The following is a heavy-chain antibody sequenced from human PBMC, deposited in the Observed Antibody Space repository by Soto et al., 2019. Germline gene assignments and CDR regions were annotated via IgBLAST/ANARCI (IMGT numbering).Heavy chain of an antibody. D-gene: IGHD3-10*01. CDR1: GYTFTSYG. J-gene: IGHJ6*02. CDR2: ISAYNGNT. V-gene: IGHV1-18*04. Sequence: QVQLVQSGAEVKKPGASVKVSCKASGYTFTSYGISWVRQAPGQGLEWMGWISAYNGNTNYAQKLQGRVTMTTDTSTSTAYMELRSLRSDDTAVYYYARDLAEGSRGCDGLYYYYYGMDVWGQGTTVTVSS. CDR3: ARDLAEGSRGCDGLYYYYYGMDV.